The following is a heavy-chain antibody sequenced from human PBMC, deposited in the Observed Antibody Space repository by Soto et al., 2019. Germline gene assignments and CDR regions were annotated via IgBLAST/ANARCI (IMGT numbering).Heavy chain of an antibody. CDR1: GGSISSSSYY. Sequence: QLQLQESGPGLVKPSETLSLTCTVSGGSISSSSYYWGWIRQPPGKGLEWIGSIYYSGSTYHNPSLKSRVTISVDTSKNQFSLKLSAVTAADTAVYYCARPRSSGFHQDFDYWGQGTLVTVSS. D-gene: IGHD6-19*01. CDR2: IYYSGST. CDR3: ARPRSSGFHQDFDY. V-gene: IGHV4-39*01. J-gene: IGHJ4*02.